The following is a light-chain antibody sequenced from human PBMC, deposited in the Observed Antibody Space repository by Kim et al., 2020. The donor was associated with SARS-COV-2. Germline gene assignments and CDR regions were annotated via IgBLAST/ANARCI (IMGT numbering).Light chain of an antibody. V-gene: IGLV1-51*01. CDR2: DNN. Sequence: GPKVTISFSGSSSNICQNSVSWYQQYPGTAPKLLVYDNNKRHSGIPDRFSGSKSGTSATLGITGLQTGDEADYYCGTWDSSLNGLVFGGGTQLTVL. CDR1: SSNICQNS. CDR3: GTWDSSLNGLV. J-gene: IGLJ2*01.